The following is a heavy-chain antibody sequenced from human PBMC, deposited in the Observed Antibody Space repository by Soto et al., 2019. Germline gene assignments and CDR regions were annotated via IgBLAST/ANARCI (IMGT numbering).Heavy chain of an antibody. CDR1: GFTFISYA. V-gene: IGHV3-23*01. D-gene: IGHD1-1*01. Sequence: PGWSLRLSCAASGFTFISYAMSWVRQAPGKGLEWVSAISGSGGSTYYADSVKGRFTISRDNSKNTLYLQMNSLRAEDTAVYYCAKFDNCSPAYWGQGTLVTVSS. CDR2: ISGSGGST. J-gene: IGHJ4*02. CDR3: AKFDNCSPAY.